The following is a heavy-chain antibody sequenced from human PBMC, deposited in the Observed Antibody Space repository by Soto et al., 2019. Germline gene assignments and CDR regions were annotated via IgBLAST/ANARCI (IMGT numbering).Heavy chain of an antibody. Sequence: SETLSLTCAFYGWSFSGYCWSLIRQTPGERLEWVGDICHGGGANYNPSLKSRVSFSMDPSKNQFSLKLNSVMAADTAVYYCAGYSNSWSKYVKHWGRGSLVTVSS. CDR3: AGYSNSWSKYVKH. CDR2: ICHGGGA. J-gene: IGHJ1*01. V-gene: IGHV4-34*01. D-gene: IGHD6-13*01. CDR1: GWSFSGYC.